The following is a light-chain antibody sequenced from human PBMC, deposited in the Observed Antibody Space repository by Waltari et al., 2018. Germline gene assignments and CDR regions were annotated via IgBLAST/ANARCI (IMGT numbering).Light chain of an antibody. V-gene: IGKV1-39*01. CDR3: QQTYSTPWT. CDR1: QGIITY. J-gene: IGKJ1*01. Sequence: DIQMTQSPSFLSASVGDRITITCRASQGIITYLNWYQQTPGKAPKVLIYPASTLQSGVPLRFSGTGSGTNFTLTISSLQPEDFATYSCQQTYSTPWTFGQGTKVELK. CDR2: PAS.